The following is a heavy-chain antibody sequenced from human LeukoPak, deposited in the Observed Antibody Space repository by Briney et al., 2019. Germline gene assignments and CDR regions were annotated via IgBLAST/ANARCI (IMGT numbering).Heavy chain of an antibody. CDR1: GFTFSSYW. Sequence: GGSLRLSCAATGFTFSSYWMGWVRQAPGKGLEWVANLKPDRSDKYYVDSVKGRYTISRDNAKNSLYLQMDSLRAEDTAMYFCARVDCTGGSCYSGFDCWGQGTLLTVSS. CDR3: ARVDCTGGSCYSGFDC. V-gene: IGHV3-7*01. D-gene: IGHD2-15*01. CDR2: LKPDRSDK. J-gene: IGHJ4*02.